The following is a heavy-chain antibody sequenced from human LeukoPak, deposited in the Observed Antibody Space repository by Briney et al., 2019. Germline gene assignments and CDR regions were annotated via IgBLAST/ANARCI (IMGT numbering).Heavy chain of an antibody. J-gene: IGHJ5*02. CDR3: ARDADDSSGDGNWFDP. CDR2: IYYSGST. Sequence: SETLSLTCSVSGGSISSYYWSRIRQPPGKGLEWIGYIYYSGSTNYNPSLKSRVTISVDTSKNQFSLKLSSVTAADTAVYYCARDADDSSGDGNWFDPWGQGTLVTVSS. D-gene: IGHD3-22*01. CDR1: GGSISSYY. V-gene: IGHV4-59*01.